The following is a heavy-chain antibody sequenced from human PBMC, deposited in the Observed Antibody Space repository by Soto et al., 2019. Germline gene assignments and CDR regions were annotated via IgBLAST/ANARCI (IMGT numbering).Heavy chain of an antibody. J-gene: IGHJ6*02. CDR2: IYYSGST. CDR3: ARDVDWNCSGGSCYPTGGMDV. D-gene: IGHD2-15*01. CDR1: GGSISSGGYY. Sequence: KTSETLSLTCTVSGGSISSGGYYWSWIRQHPGRGLEWIGYIYYSGSTYYNPSLKSRVTISVDTSKNQFSLKLSSVTAADTAVYYCARDVDWNCSGGSCYPTGGMDVWGQGTTVTVSS. V-gene: IGHV4-31*03.